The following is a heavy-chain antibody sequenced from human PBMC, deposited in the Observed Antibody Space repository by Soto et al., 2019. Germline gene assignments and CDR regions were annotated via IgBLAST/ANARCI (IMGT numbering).Heavy chain of an antibody. CDR2: ISAYNGNT. J-gene: IGHJ5*02. CDR3: ARDHYYDSSGYPNWFDP. Sequence: ASVKVSCKASGYTFTIYGISWVRQAPGQGLEWMGWISAYNGNTNYAQKLQGRVTMTTDTSTSTAYMELRSLRSDDTAVYYCARDHYYDSSGYPNWFDPWGQGTLVTVSS. D-gene: IGHD3-22*01. V-gene: IGHV1-18*01. CDR1: GYTFTIYG.